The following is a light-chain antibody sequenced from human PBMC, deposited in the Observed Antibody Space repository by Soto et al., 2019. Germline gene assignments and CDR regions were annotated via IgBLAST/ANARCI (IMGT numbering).Light chain of an antibody. Sequence: EIVMTQSPATLSVSPGGGATLSCRASKHDSSNFAWYRQRPGQTTTLLIYRASTRATGIPARFSGSGSGTEFTLTISSLQSEDFAVYYCQQYNNWPYTFGQGTKLEIK. CDR2: RAS. CDR3: QQYNNWPYT. CDR1: KHDSSN. V-gene: IGKV3-15*01. J-gene: IGKJ2*01.